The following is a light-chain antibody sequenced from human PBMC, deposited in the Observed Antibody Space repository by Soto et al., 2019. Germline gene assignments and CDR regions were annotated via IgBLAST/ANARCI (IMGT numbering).Light chain of an antibody. CDR3: QQYNNWPPYT. Sequence: EIVMTQSPATLSVSPGERATLSCRASQSVSSNLAWFQQKPGQPPRLLIYGASTRATGIPARFSGSGSGTEFTLTXXSLQSEDFAVYYCQQYNNWPPYTFGQGTKVDLK. CDR1: QSVSSN. CDR2: GAS. J-gene: IGKJ2*01. V-gene: IGKV3-15*01.